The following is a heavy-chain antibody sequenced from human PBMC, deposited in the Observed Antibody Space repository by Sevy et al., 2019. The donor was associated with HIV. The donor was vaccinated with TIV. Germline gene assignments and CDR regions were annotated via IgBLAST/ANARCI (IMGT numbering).Heavy chain of an antibody. D-gene: IGHD3-22*01. J-gene: IGHJ3*02. V-gene: IGHV3-20*04. CDR3: ARNTYYYDTTGFGAFDI. Sequence: GGSLRLSCVASGFTFSSYEMNWVRQAPGKGLEWVSGINWSGSNTGYADSVKGRFTISRDSAKTSLYLQMNSLRTEDTAVYYCARNTYYYDTTGFGAFDIWGQGTMVTVSS. CDR1: GFTFSSYE. CDR2: INWSGSNT.